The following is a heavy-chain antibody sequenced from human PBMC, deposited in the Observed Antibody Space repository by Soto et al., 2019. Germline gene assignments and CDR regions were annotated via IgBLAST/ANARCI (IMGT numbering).Heavy chain of an antibody. CDR1: GYTFTNYA. CDR3: ARGHLAVVPVASWFYYMDV. V-gene: IGHV1-3*01. J-gene: IGHJ6*03. CDR2: INAGNGNT. D-gene: IGHD2-2*01. Sequence: QVQLVQSGAEVEKPGASVKVSCKASGYTFTNYAVHWVRQAPGQRLEWMGWINAGNGNTRFSQNLQGRVTITRDPSARTVYMELSSLRSEDTAVYYCARGHLAVVPVASWFYYMDVWGKGTTVTVSS.